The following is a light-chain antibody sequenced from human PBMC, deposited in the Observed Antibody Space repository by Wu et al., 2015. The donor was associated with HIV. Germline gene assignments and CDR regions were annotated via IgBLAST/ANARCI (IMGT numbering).Light chain of an antibody. CDR1: QSVSSSY. Sequence: EIVLTQSPGTLSLSPGERATLSCRASQSVSSSYLAWYQQKPGQAPRLLIYGASSRATGIPDRFSGSGSGTEFTLTISSMQSEDFAVYYCQQYNNWLYTFGRGDQAGDQT. J-gene: IGKJ2*01. CDR3: QQYNNWLYT. V-gene: IGKV3-20*01. CDR2: GAS.